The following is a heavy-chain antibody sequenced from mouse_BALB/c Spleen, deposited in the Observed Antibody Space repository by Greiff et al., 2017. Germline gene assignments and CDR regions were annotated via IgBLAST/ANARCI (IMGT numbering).Heavy chain of an antibody. CDR2: INPSTGYT. D-gene: IGHD1-3*01. CDR1: GYTFTSYW. V-gene: IGHV1-7*01. J-gene: IGHJ4*01. CDR3: ARRVGYAYPLSMDY. Sequence: QVQLKESGAELAKPGASVKMSCKASGYTFTSYWMHWVKQRPGQGLEWIGYINPSTGYTEYNQKFKDKATLTADKSSSTAYMQLSSLTSEDSAVYYCARRVGYAYPLSMDYWGQGTSVTVSS.